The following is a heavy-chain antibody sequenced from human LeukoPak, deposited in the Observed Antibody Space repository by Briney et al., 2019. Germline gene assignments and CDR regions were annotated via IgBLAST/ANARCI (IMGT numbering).Heavy chain of an antibody. CDR2: INPNSGDT. CDR1: GYTFTDYY. Sequence: ASVKVSCKASGYTFTDYYMHWVRQAPGQGLEWMGWINPNSGDTNYAQKFQGRVTMTRDTSISTAYMELSRLRSDDTAVYYCARGLYYYYYMDVWGTGTTVTVSS. J-gene: IGHJ6*03. V-gene: IGHV1-2*02. CDR3: ARGLYYYYYMDV.